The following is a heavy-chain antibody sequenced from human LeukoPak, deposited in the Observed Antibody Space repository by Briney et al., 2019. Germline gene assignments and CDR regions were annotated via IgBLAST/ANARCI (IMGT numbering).Heavy chain of an antibody. CDR2: IKSEIDGGTT. V-gene: IGHV3-15*01. CDR3: TTGRQD. Sequence: GSLRLSCAASGFTFSNAWMSWVRQAPGEGLYWVGRIKSEIDGGTTDYTAPVKGRFTISRDDSKNTLYLQMNSLKTEDTAVYYCTTGRQDWGQGTLVTVSS. J-gene: IGHJ4*02. CDR1: GFTFSNAW.